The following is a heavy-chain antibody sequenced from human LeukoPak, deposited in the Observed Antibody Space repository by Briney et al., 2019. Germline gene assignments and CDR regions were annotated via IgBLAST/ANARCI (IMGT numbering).Heavy chain of an antibody. CDR1: GFTFSSYS. J-gene: IGHJ4*02. CDR3: ARDGDYYGSGSEGPLDY. Sequence: GGSLRLSCAASGFTFSSYSMNWVRQAPGKGLEWVSSISSSSSYIYYADSVKGRFTISRDNAKNSLYLQMNSLRAKDTAVYYCARDGDYYGSGSEGPLDYWGQGTLVTVSS. CDR2: ISSSSSYI. V-gene: IGHV3-21*01. D-gene: IGHD3-10*01.